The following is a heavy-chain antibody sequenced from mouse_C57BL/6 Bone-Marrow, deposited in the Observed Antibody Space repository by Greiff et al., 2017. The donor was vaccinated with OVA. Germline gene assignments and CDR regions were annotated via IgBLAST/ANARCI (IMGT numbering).Heavy chain of an antibody. CDR2: IWRGGST. V-gene: IGHV2-5*01. J-gene: IGHJ4*01. CDR1: GFSLTSYG. D-gene: IGHD2-5*01. Sequence: VQLQQSGPGLVQPSQSLSITCTVSGFSLTSYGVHWVRQSPGKGLEWLGVIWRGGSTDYNAAFMSRLSITKDNSKSQVFLKMNSLQADDTAIYYCAKHYSNYNAMDYWGQGTSVTVSS. CDR3: AKHYSNYNAMDY.